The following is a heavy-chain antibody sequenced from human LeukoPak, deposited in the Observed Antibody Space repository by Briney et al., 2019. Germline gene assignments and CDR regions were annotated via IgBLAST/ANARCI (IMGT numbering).Heavy chain of an antibody. CDR3: AKGRFPIGFEY. V-gene: IGHV6-1*01. D-gene: IGHD2/OR15-2a*01. CDR1: GDSVSSTSAT. J-gene: IGHJ4*02. CDR2: TYFRSKWNI. Sequence: SQTLSLTFAISGDSVSSTSATWNWIRHSRARGLEWLGRTYFRSKWNIDYALSVKSRISINPDTPKNHFSLHLNSVTPEDTAVYYCAKGRFPIGFEYWGQGTLVTVSS.